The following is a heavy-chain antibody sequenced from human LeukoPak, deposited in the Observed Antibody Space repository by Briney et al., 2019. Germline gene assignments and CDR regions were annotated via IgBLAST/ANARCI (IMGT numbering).Heavy chain of an antibody. CDR2: IDHTGST. V-gene: IGHV4-59*12. J-gene: IGHJ4*02. CDR1: DDSITIYY. D-gene: IGHD3-10*01. CDR3: ARDKKGYYGSGSYYNV. Sequence: KASETLSLTCTVSDDSITIYYWTWIRQPPGKGLEWIGYIDHTGSTNYNPSLNSRVTISRDTSKNHFSLKLSSVTAADTAVYYCARDKKGYYGSGSYYNVWGQGTLVTVSS.